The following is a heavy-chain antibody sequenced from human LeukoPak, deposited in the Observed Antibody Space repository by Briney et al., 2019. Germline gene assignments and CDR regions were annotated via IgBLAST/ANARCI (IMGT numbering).Heavy chain of an antibody. V-gene: IGHV4-59*01. CDR2: MDYSGSA. CDR3: VRGGSGVLYNWVGWFDP. D-gene: IGHD3-10*01. J-gene: IGHJ5*02. CDR1: GGSISNYF. Sequence: PSETLSLTCTVSGGSISNYFWTWMRQPPGKGLEWIACMDYSGSANYNPALKSRVTISVDMSKNQFSLKLSSMTPADTAVYYSVRGGSGVLYNWVGWFDPWGQGTLVTVSS.